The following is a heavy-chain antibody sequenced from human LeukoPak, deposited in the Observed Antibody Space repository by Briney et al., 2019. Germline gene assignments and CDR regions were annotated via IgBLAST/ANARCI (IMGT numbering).Heavy chain of an antibody. CDR2: LGTAGDT. CDR1: GFTLSSTD. D-gene: IGHD2-21*01. V-gene: IGHV3-13*04. CDR3: ARVVRGALDV. J-gene: IGHJ6*02. Sequence: GGSLRLSCAASGFTLSSTDMHRVRQVSGKGLEFVSALGTAGDTYYLASVKGRFSISRENAKNSLYLQMNSLRVGDTALYYCARVVRGALDVWGQGTTVTVSS.